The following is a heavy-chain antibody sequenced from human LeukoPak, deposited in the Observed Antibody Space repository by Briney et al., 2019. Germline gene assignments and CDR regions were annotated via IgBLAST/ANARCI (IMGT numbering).Heavy chain of an antibody. J-gene: IGHJ4*02. Sequence: ASVKVSCKASGYTFTSYGISWVRQAPGQGLEWMGWISAYNGNTNYAQKLQGRVTMTTDTSTSTAYMELRSLRSEDTAVYYCAWGYGYCSGGSCYSTPQRYWGQGTLVTVSS. D-gene: IGHD2-15*01. V-gene: IGHV1-18*01. CDR3: AWGYGYCSGGSCYSTPQRY. CDR2: ISAYNGNT. CDR1: GYTFTSYG.